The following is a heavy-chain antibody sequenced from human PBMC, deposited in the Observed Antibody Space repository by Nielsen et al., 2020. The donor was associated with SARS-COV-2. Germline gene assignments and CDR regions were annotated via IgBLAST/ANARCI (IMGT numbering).Heavy chain of an antibody. Sequence: ASVKVSCKASGYTFTSYDINWVRQATGQGLEWMGWMNPNSGNTGYAHKFQGRVVMTEDASTDIAYMELSGLRSEDTAVYYCTTYYIDNWGQGTLVTVSS. CDR3: TTYYIDN. CDR1: GYTFTSYD. J-gene: IGHJ4*02. CDR2: MNPNSGNT. V-gene: IGHV1-8*01.